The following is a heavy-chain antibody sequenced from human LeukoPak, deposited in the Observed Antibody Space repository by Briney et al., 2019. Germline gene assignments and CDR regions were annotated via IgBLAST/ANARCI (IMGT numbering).Heavy chain of an antibody. Sequence: GGSLRLSCAASGFTFTTFAMTWVRQAPGKGLEWVSAITNSGGSTYYADSVKGRFTISRDNSKNTLYLQMNSLSAEDTAVYYCAKDKLRGSGSYYISAFDYWGQGTLVTVSS. CDR1: GFTFTTFA. J-gene: IGHJ4*02. CDR2: ITNSGGST. D-gene: IGHD3-10*01. CDR3: AKDKLRGSGSYYISAFDY. V-gene: IGHV3-23*01.